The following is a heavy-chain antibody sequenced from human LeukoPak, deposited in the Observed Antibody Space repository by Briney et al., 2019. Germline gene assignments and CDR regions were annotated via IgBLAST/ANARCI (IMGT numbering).Heavy chain of an antibody. D-gene: IGHD3-10*01. CDR1: GFTFSSYA. CDR3: ARGGYYYGSGSSSLGY. Sequence: PGRSLRLSCAASGFTFSSYAMHWVRQAPGKGLEWVAVMSYDGSTKYFADSVKGRFTISRDSSKNTLYLQMNSLRAEDTAVYYCARGGYYYGSGSSSLGYWGQGTLVTVSS. J-gene: IGHJ4*02. V-gene: IGHV3-30*03. CDR2: MSYDGSTK.